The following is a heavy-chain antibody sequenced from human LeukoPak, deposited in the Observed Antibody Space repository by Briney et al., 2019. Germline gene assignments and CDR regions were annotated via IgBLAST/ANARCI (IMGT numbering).Heavy chain of an antibody. CDR3: ARGAYGDK. D-gene: IGHD4-17*01. J-gene: IGHJ4*02. CDR2: ISTQSGNT. CDR1: GYTLTSYG. V-gene: IGHV1-18*01. Sequence: ASVKVSCEVSGYTLTSYGINWMRQAPGQGLEWMGWISTQSGNTNYAQKVQGRLTLTTDRSTNTAYMELRSLRSDDTAVYYCARGAYGDKWGQGTMVTVSS.